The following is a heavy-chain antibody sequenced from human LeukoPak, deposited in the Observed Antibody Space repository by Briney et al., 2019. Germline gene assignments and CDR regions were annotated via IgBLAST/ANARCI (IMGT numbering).Heavy chain of an antibody. D-gene: IGHD3-10*01. Sequence: ASVKVSCKVSGGTFSSYAISWVRQAPGQGLEWMGRIIPILGIANYAQKFKGRVTITADKSTSTAYMELSSLRSEDTAVYYCARWDNGFGELLYSGQNYYYYGMDVWGQGTTATVSS. CDR2: IIPILGIA. CDR3: ARWDNGFGELLYSGQNYYYYGMDV. J-gene: IGHJ6*02. V-gene: IGHV1-69*04. CDR1: GGTFSSYA.